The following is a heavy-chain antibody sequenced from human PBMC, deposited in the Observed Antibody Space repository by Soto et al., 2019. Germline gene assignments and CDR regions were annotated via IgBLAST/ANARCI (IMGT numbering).Heavy chain of an antibody. CDR3: ARFDSVGPRSTSWSGYYKGRFPSAY. J-gene: IGHJ4*02. V-gene: IGHV3-7*01. CDR2: IKQDGSGK. Sequence: GGSLRLSCAASGFTFSSYWMSWVRQAPGKGLEWVANIKQDGSGKYYVDSVKGRFTISRDNAKNSLYLQMNSLRAEDTAVYYCARFDSVGPRSTSWSGYYKGRFPSAYWGQGTLVTVSS. CDR1: GFTFSSYW. D-gene: IGHD3-3*01.